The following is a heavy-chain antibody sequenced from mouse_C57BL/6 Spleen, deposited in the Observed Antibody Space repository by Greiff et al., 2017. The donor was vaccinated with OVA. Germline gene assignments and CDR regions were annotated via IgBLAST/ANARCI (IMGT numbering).Heavy chain of an antibody. CDR1: GFSLTSYG. Sequence: QVQLKESGPGLVPPSQSLSITCTVSGFSLTSYGVHWVRQSPGKGLEWLGVIWSGGSTDYNAAFISRLSISKDNSKSQVFFKMNSLQADDTAIYYCAISTMITAWFAYWGQGTLVTVSA. J-gene: IGHJ3*01. CDR3: AISTMITAWFAY. V-gene: IGHV2-2*01. CDR2: IWSGGST. D-gene: IGHD2-4*01.